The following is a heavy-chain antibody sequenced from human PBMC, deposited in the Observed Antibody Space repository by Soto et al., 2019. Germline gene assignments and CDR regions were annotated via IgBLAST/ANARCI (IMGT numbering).Heavy chain of an antibody. V-gene: IGHV4-4*02. J-gene: IGHJ4*02. D-gene: IGHD6-13*01. CDR1: SGSISSSNW. CDR3: ARVGAAGIFLFDY. CDR2: IYHSGST. Sequence: SETLSLTCAVSSGSISSSNWWSWVRQPPGKGLEWIGEIYHSGSTNYNPSLKSRVTISVDKSKNQFSLKLSSVTAADTAVYYCARVGAAGIFLFDYWGQGTLVTVSS.